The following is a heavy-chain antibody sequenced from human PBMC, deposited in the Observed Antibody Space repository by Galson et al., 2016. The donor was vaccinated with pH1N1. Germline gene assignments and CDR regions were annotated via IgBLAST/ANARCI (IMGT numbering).Heavy chain of an antibody. J-gene: IGHJ3*02. V-gene: IGHV3-33*01. Sequence: SLRLSCAASGFAFSSYDMHWVRQAPGKGLEWVAVIWYDGSNEYYGDSVKGRLTISRDNSKSTLYLQMNSLRDEDTAVYYCARPFYGGQYWGAAFNIWGQGTMVTVSS. CDR1: GFAFSSYD. CDR3: ARPFYGGQYWGAAFNI. D-gene: IGHD4-23*01. CDR2: IWYDGSNE.